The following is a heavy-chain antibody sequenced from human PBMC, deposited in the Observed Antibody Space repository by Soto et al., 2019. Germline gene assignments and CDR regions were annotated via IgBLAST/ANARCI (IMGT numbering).Heavy chain of an antibody. D-gene: IGHD2-15*01. J-gene: IGHJ4*02. CDR3: AHSALGWYCSGGSCYSDY. Sequence: SGPTLVNPTQTLTLTCTFSGFSLSTSGVGVGWIRQPPGKALEWLALIYWDDDKRYSPSLKSRLTITKDTSKNQVVLTMTNMDPVDTATYYCAHSALGWYCSGGSCYSDYWGQGTLVTVSS. V-gene: IGHV2-5*02. CDR2: IYWDDDK. CDR1: GFSLSTSGVG.